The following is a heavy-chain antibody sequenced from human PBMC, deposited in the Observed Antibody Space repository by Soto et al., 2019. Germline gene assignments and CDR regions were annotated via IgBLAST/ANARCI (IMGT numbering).Heavy chain of an antibody. D-gene: IGHD6-19*01. J-gene: IGHJ4*02. CDR1: GFTFSSYE. Sequence: EVQLVESVGGLVQPGGSLRLSCAASGFTFSSYEMNWVRQAPGKGLEWVSYISSSGSTIYYADSVKGRFTISRDNAKNSLYLQMNSLRDEDTAVDYFAILSGWHDYWGQGTLVTVSS. V-gene: IGHV3-48*03. CDR3: AILSGWHDY. CDR2: ISSSGSTI.